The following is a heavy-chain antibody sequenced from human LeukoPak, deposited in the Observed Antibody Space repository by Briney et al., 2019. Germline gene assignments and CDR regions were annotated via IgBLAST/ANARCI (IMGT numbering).Heavy chain of an antibody. CDR1: EFTFRIHW. J-gene: IGHJ3*02. V-gene: IGHV3-7*01. D-gene: IGHD5-12*01. CDR3: ARELWLGSSRAFDI. CDR2: IKQDGSAK. Sequence: GGSLRLSCEASEFTFRIHWMSWVRQAPGKGLEWVANIKQDGSAKYYVDSVRGRFTISRDNAKNSLYLQMNSLRVDDTAVYYCARELWLGSSRAFDIWGQGTMVTVSS.